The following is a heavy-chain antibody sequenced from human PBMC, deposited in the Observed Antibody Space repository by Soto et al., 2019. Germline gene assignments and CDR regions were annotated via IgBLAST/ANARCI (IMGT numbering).Heavy chain of an antibody. CDR1: GYTFTSYA. CDR2: INAGNGNT. J-gene: IGHJ4*02. V-gene: IGHV1-3*01. Sequence: ASVKVSCKASGYTFTSYAMHWVRQAPGQRLEWMGWINAGNGNTKYSQKFQGRVTITRDTSASTAYMELSSLRSEDTAAYYCAFSDSYWFGDPPASYCGRGTLVTVSS. D-gene: IGHD3-10*01. CDR3: AFSDSYWFGDPPASY.